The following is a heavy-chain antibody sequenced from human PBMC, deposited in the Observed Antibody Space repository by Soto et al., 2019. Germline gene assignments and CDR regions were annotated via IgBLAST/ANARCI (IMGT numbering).Heavy chain of an antibody. V-gene: IGHV3-73*01. CDR1: GFTFGGSA. J-gene: IGHJ4*02. CDR3: TSPGYGLRFGGQEDY. Sequence: GGSLRLSCAASGFTFGGSAMHWVRQASGKGLEWVGRIRSKANSYATAYAASVKGRFTISRDDSKNTAYLQMNSLKTEDTAVYYCTSPGYGLRFGGQEDYWGQGALVTVAS. CDR2: IRSKANSYAT. D-gene: IGHD3-16*01.